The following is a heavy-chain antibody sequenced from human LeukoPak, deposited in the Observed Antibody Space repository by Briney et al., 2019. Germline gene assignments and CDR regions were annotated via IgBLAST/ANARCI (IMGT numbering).Heavy chain of an antibody. D-gene: IGHD2-2*02. CDR3: AKENYTAGWYFDS. CDR1: GFTFSSFG. V-gene: IGHV3-30*02. CDR2: IQYDGSNR. Sequence: SGGSLRLSCAASGFTFSSFGMHWVRQAPGKGLEWVAFIQYDGSNRYYTESVKGRFTISRDNAKNSLFLQMSSLRAEDTALYYCAKENYTAGWYFDSWGQGTLVTVSS. J-gene: IGHJ4*02.